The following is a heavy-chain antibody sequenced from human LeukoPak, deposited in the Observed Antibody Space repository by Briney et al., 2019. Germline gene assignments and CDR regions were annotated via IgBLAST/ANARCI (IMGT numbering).Heavy chain of an antibody. CDR2: INHSGST. Sequence: SETLSLTCAVYGGSFSGYYWSWIRQPPGKGLEWIGEINHSGSTNYNPSLKSRVTISVDTSKNQFSLKLSSVTAADTAVYYCARDSPIWSGYTTAKNYYYYGMDVWGQGTTVTVSS. CDR3: ARDSPIWSGYTTAKNYYYYGMDV. CDR1: GGSFSGYY. V-gene: IGHV4-34*01. D-gene: IGHD3-3*01. J-gene: IGHJ6*02.